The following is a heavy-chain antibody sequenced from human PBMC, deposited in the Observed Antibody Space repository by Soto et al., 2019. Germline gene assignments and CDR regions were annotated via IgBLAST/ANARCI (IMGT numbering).Heavy chain of an antibody. D-gene: IGHD1-26*01. V-gene: IGHV3-23*01. CDR1: GFTFSSYA. J-gene: IGHJ4*02. CDR2: ISGSGGST. CDR3: ARRGSGSYYDY. Sequence: EVQLLESGGGLVQPGGSLRLSCAASGFTFSSYAMRWVRQAPGKGLEWVSAISGSGGSTCYADSVKGRFTISRDNSKNTLYLQMNSLRAEDTAVYYCARRGSGSYYDYWGQGTLVTVSS.